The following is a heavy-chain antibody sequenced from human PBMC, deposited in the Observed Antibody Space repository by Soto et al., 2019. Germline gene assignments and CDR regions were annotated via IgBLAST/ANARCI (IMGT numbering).Heavy chain of an antibody. CDR2: IYYSGST. D-gene: IGHD3-16*01. V-gene: IGHV4-59*01. CDR3: AREGGSTFDY. J-gene: IGHJ4*02. Sequence: SETLSLTCTVSGGSISSYYWSWIRQPPGKGLEWIGYIYYSGSTNYNPSLKSRVTISVDTSKNQFSLKLSSVTAADTAVYYCAREGGSTFDYWGQGTLVTVSS. CDR1: GGSISSYY.